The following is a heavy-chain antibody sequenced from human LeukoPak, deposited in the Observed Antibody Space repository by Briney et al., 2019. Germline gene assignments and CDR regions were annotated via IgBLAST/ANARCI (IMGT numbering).Heavy chain of an antibody. CDR1: GFTFSTYW. V-gene: IGHV3-7*01. Sequence: GGSLRLSCAASGFTFSTYWMSWVRQAPGKGLEWVANIKQDGGEKYYVDSVKGRFTISRDNAKNSLYLQMNSLRTEDTAVYYCARGYGDPLDYYYYMDVWGNGTTVTVSS. D-gene: IGHD4-17*01. CDR2: IKQDGGEK. CDR3: ARGYGDPLDYYYYMDV. J-gene: IGHJ6*03.